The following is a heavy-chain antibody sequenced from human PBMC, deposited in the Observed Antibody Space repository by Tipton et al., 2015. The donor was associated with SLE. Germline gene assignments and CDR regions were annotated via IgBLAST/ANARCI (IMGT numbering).Heavy chain of an antibody. D-gene: IGHD2-15*01. CDR2: TSAGSSYI. J-gene: IGHJ4*02. Sequence: SLRLSCRASGFAFSSYSMQWVRQAPGKGLEWVSSTSAGSSYIDHADAVKGQFTISRDNAQNSLYLQMNSLRAQDTAVYYCARASLDCSGGSCSYYFDYWGQGTLVTVSS. V-gene: IGHV3-21*03. CDR1: GFAFSSYS. CDR3: ARASLDCSGGSCSYYFDY.